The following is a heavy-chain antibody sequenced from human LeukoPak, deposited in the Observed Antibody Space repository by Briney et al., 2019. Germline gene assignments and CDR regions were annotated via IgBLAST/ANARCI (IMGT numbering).Heavy chain of an antibody. D-gene: IGHD2-8*01. CDR1: GGSVSSGSYY. J-gene: IGHJ4*02. CDR3: ARGQRDTVLMVYAIAFDY. Sequence: ASETLSLTCTVSGGSVSSGSYYWSWIRQPPGKGLEWIGYIYYSGSTNYNPSLKSRVTISVDTSKNQFSLKLSSVTAADTAVYYCARGQRDTVLMVYAIAFDYWGQGTLVTVSS. CDR2: IYYSGST. V-gene: IGHV4-61*01.